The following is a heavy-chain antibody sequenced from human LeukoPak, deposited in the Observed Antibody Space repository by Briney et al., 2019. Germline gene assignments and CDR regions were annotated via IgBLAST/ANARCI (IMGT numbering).Heavy chain of an antibody. CDR3: ARVSRRGTYFDY. V-gene: IGHV4-31*03. J-gene: IGHJ4*02. CDR2: IYYSGST. D-gene: IGHD1-1*01. CDR1: GGSISSGGYY. Sequence: SETLSLTCTVSGGSISSGGYYWSWIRQHPGKGLEWIGYIYYSGSTYYNPSLKSRVTISVDTSENQFSLKLSSVAAADTAVYYCARVSRRGTYFDYWGQGTLVTVSS.